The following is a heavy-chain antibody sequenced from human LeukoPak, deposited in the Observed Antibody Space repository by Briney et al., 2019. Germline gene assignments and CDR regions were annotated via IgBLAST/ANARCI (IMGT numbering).Heavy chain of an antibody. CDR3: ARGSGSYFPD. J-gene: IGHJ4*02. CDR1: GGSITSYY. CDR2: IYTSGIT. V-gene: IGHV4-4*07. Sequence: PSETLSLTCTVSGGSITSYYWSWIRQPAGKGLEWIGRIYTSGITNYNPSLKSRLTMSVDTSKNQFSLNLSSVTAADTAVYYCARGSGSYFPDWGQGTLVTVSS. D-gene: IGHD1-26*01.